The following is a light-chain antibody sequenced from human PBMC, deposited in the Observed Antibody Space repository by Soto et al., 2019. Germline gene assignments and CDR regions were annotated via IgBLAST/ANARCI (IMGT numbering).Light chain of an antibody. CDR1: SSDVGSYNL. Sequence: QSALTQPASVSGSPGQSITISCTGTSSDVGSYNLVSWHQQHPGKAPKLMIYEGSKRPSGVSHRFSGSKSGNTASLTVSGLQAEDEADYYCSSYAGSNKVFGGGTKLTVL. CDR3: SSYAGSNKV. V-gene: IGLV2-14*02. CDR2: EGS. J-gene: IGLJ2*01.